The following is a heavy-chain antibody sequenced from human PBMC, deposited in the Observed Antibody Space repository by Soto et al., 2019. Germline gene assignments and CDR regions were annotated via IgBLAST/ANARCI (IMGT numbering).Heavy chain of an antibody. J-gene: IGHJ6*02. D-gene: IGHD2-15*01. CDR2: IDPSDSYT. CDR3: ARFYVVAATSTDYYYGMDV. Sequence: PGEYLKISCKRSGYSFTSYWISWVRQMPGKGLAWMGRIDPSDSYTNYSPSFQGHVTISADKSISTAYLQWSSLKASDTAMYYCARFYVVAATSTDYYYGMDVWGQGTTVTSP. CDR1: GYSFTSYW. V-gene: IGHV5-10-1*01.